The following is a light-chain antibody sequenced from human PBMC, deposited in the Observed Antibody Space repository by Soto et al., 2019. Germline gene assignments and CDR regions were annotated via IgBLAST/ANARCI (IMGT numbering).Light chain of an antibody. CDR1: QNVRTF. Sequence: EVVLTQSPATMSLSPGERPTLSCRASQNVRTFLDWYQQKPGQAPRLLIYGAYNMATGIPARFSGSGSLTYFTSTSSSLEPEDIGVYYGHKNSHWPTGPFGQGTRVEI. V-gene: IGKV3-11*01. CDR3: HKNSHWPTGP. J-gene: IGKJ1*01. CDR2: GAY.